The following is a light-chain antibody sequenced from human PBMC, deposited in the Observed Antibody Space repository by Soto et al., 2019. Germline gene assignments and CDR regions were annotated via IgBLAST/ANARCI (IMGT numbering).Light chain of an antibody. CDR1: QSVRSDY. J-gene: IGKJ5*01. CDR3: QQYGTSEII. V-gene: IGKV3-20*01. CDR2: GAS. Sequence: EIVLTQSPGTLSLSPGERATLSCRASQSVRSDYLAWYQQKPGQAPRLHIYGASTRATGIPDRFSGSGSGTDFTLTISRLETEDFAVFYCQQYGTSEIIFGQGTRLEIK.